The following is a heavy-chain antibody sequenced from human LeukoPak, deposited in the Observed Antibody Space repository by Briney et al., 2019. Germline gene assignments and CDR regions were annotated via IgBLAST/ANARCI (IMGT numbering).Heavy chain of an antibody. J-gene: IGHJ6*02. CDR3: ARDPPINYYDSSGYYYGPSGLRGMDV. D-gene: IGHD3-22*01. V-gene: IGHV1-2*02. CDR2: INPNSGGT. CDR1: GYTFTGYY. Sequence: ASVKVSCKASGYTFTGYYMHWVRQAPGQGLEWMGWINPNSGGTNYAQKFQGRVTMTRDTSISTAYMELSRLRSDDTAVYYCARDPPINYYDSSGYYYGPSGLRGMDVWGQGTTVTVSS.